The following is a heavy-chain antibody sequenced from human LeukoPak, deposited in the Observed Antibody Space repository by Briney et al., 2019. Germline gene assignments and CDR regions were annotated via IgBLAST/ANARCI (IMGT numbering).Heavy chain of an antibody. CDR3: ARGDYSGSPIWYFDL. CDR2: IRSSGNTI. J-gene: IGHJ2*01. V-gene: IGHV3-11*04. CDR1: GFTFSDYS. Sequence: PGGSLRLSCAASGFTFSDYSMSWIRQAPGKGLEWVSYIRSSGNTIYYADSVKGRFTISRDNAKNSLYLQMNSLRAEDTAVYYCARGDYSGSPIWYFDLWGRGTLVTVSS. D-gene: IGHD1-26*01.